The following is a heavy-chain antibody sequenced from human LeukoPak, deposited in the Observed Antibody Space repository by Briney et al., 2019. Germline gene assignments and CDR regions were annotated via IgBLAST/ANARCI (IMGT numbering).Heavy chain of an antibody. D-gene: IGHD4-23*01. Sequence: SETLSLTCTVSGGSISSSSYYWGWIRQPPGKGLEWIGSIYYSGSTYYNPSLKSRVTISVDTSKSQFSLKLSSVTAADTAVYYCARGGNESFDYWGQGTLVTVSS. CDR3: ARGGNESFDY. J-gene: IGHJ4*02. CDR2: IYYSGST. CDR1: GGSISSSSYY. V-gene: IGHV4-39*01.